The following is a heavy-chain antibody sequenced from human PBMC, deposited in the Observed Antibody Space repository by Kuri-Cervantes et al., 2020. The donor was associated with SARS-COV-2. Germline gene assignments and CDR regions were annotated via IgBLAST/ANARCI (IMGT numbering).Heavy chain of an antibody. CDR1: GFTFSSYS. V-gene: IGHV3-21*01. D-gene: IGHD2-2*01. J-gene: IGHJ3*02. CDR2: ISSSSSYI. Sequence: GESLKISCAASGFTFSSYSMNWVRQAPGKGLEWVSSISSSSSYIYYADSVKGRFTISRDNAKNSLYLQMNSLRAEDTAVYYCARDLTDTVVVPAAPAGDAFDIWGQGTMVTVSS. CDR3: ARDLTDTVVVPAAPAGDAFDI.